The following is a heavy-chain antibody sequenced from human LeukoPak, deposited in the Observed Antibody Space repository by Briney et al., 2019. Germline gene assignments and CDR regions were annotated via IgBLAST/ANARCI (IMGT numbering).Heavy chain of an antibody. V-gene: IGHV4-59*12. D-gene: IGHD5-18*01. Sequence: SETLSLTCTVSGGSISSYYWSWIRQPPGKGLEWIGYIYYSGSTNYNPSLKSRVTISVDTSKNQFSLKLSSVTAADTAVYYCARRRAPGSYGYRGYYYYYMDVWGKGTTVTISS. CDR1: GGSISSYY. CDR3: ARRRAPGSYGYRGYYYYYMDV. J-gene: IGHJ6*03. CDR2: IYYSGST.